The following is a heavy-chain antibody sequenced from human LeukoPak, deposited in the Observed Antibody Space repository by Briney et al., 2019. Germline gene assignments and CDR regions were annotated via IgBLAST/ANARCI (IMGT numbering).Heavy chain of an antibody. V-gene: IGHV4-30-2*01. CDR3: ARTTYLGAGTPYYFDY. Sequence: SETLSLTCAVSGGSISSGGYSWSWIRQPPGKGLEWIGYIYHSGSTYYNPSLKSRVTISVDRSKNQFSLELSSVTAADTAVYYCARTTYLGAGTPYYFDYWGQGTLVTVSS. D-gene: IGHD2/OR15-2a*01. CDR2: IYHSGST. J-gene: IGHJ4*02. CDR1: GGSISSGGYS.